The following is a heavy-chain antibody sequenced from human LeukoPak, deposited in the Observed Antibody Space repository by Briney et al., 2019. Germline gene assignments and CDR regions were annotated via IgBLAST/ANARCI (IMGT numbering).Heavy chain of an antibody. Sequence: GSSVKVSCKASGGTFSSYAISWVRQAPGQGLEWMGGIIPIFGTANYTQKFQGRVTITTDESTSTAYMELSSLRSEDTAVYYCAVHPVDGYVPGGVFDYWGQGTLVTVSS. CDR1: GGTFSSYA. J-gene: IGHJ4*02. D-gene: IGHD5-24*01. CDR3: AVHPVDGYVPGGVFDY. CDR2: IIPIFGTA. V-gene: IGHV1-69*05.